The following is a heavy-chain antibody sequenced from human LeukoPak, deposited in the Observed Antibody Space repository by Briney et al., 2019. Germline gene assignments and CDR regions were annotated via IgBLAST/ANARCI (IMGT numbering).Heavy chain of an antibody. Sequence: GASVKVSCKASGYTFINNWMHWVRQAPGQGLEWVGLINPTGTTTLYAQKFQGRVTLTRDMSTSTDYMELRSLKSEDTAVYYCARDNSVGDIAWWFDPWGQGTLSPSPQ. CDR1: GYTFINNW. CDR2: INPTGTTT. J-gene: IGHJ5*02. CDR3: ARDNSVGDIAWWFDP. D-gene: IGHD3-10*01. V-gene: IGHV1-46*01.